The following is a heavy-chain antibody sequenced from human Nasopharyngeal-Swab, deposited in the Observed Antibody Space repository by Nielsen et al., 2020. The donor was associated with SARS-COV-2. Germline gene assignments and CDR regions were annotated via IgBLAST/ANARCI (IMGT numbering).Heavy chain of an antibody. CDR1: GFSLSTSGGG. Sequence: SGPTLVKPTQTGTLTCAFSGFSLSTSGGGVGGIRQPPGKAREWLAHIDWEDDKRYSPSLKSRLTITKDTPKNQVVLTMANMDPVDTATYYCARRNYSDSSGYHRGMYSFDYWGQGTLVTVSS. J-gene: IGHJ4*02. CDR2: IDWEDDK. CDR3: ARRNYSDSSGYHRGMYSFDY. V-gene: IGHV2-5*02. D-gene: IGHD3-22*01.